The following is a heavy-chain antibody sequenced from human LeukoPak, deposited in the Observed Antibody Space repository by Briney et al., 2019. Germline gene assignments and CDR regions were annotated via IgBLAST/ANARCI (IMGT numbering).Heavy chain of an antibody. Sequence: PGGSLRLSCAASGFTFSSYAMSWVRQAPGKGLEWVSAISGSGGSTYYADSVKGRFTISRDNSKNTLYLQMNSLRAEDTAVYYCAKGYDFWSGYYMYYYMDVWGKGTTVTVSS. J-gene: IGHJ6*03. CDR2: ISGSGGST. V-gene: IGHV3-23*01. D-gene: IGHD3-3*01. CDR1: GFTFSSYA. CDR3: AKGYDFWSGYYMYYYMDV.